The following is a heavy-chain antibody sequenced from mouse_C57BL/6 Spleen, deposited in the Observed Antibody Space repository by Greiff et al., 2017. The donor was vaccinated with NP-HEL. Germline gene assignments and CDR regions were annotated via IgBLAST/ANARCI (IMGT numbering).Heavy chain of an antibody. D-gene: IGHD3-2*02. CDR2: IYPGDGDT. CDR3: ARLTAQATAY. V-gene: IGHV1-82*01. CDR1: GYAFSSSW. J-gene: IGHJ3*01. Sequence: QVQLKQSGPELVKPGASVKISCKASGYAFSSSWMNWVKQRPGKGLEWIGRIYPGDGDTNYNGKFKGKATLTADKSSSTAYMQLSSLTSEDSAVYFCARLTAQATAYWGQGTLVTVSA.